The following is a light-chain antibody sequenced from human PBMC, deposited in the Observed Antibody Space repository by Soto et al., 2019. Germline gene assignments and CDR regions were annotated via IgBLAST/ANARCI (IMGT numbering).Light chain of an antibody. CDR2: SAS. J-gene: IGKJ3*01. CDR3: QQSQDWPLFT. V-gene: IGKV3-15*01. CDR1: QRISTN. Sequence: EIVMTQSPATLSVFPGEKATLSCRASQRISTNLAWYQQKPGQAPRLLIYSASIRATGIPARFSGSGSGTEFTLTISRLQSEDFGVYYCQQSQDWPLFTFGPGTKVDI.